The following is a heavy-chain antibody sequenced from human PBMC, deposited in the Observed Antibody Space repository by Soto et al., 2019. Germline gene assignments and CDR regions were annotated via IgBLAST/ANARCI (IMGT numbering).Heavy chain of an antibody. CDR3: ARDHVWGYDFWSGYYTGPDYYYGMDV. D-gene: IGHD3-3*01. CDR1: GFTFSDYY. Sequence: KPGGSLRLSCAASGFTFSDYYMSWIRQAPGKGLEWVSYISSSGSTIYYADSVKGRFTISRDNAKNSLYLQMNSLRAEDTAVYYCARDHVWGYDFWSGYYTGPDYYYGMDVWGQGTTVTVSS. V-gene: IGHV3-11*01. J-gene: IGHJ6*02. CDR2: ISSSGSTI.